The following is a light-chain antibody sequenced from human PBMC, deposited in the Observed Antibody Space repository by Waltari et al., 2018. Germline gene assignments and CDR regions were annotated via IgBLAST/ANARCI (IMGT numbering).Light chain of an antibody. CDR3: QQYYSSPPT. CDR2: WAS. V-gene: IGKV4-1*01. J-gene: IGKJ2*01. Sequence: DIVMTQSPDYLAVSLGERATINCKSSQSILYSSNNKNYLAWYQQKPGQAPKLLIYWASTRESGVPDRFSGSGSGTDFTLTISSLQAEDVAVYHCQQYYSSPPTFGQGTKLKIK. CDR1: QSILYSSNNKNY.